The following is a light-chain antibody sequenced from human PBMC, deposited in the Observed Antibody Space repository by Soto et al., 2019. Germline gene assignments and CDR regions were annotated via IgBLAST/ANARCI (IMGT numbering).Light chain of an antibody. Sequence: IVLTQSPGTLSLSPGERATLSCRASLTVSSDYVAWYQQKPGQAPRLVIYGTSTRAAAIPDRFSGSGSGAVFSLTLSRLEPEDFAVYYCHQYGNPPWTFGRGTRVEIK. CDR3: HQYGNPPWT. J-gene: IGKJ1*01. V-gene: IGKV3-20*01. CDR2: GTS. CDR1: LTVSSDY.